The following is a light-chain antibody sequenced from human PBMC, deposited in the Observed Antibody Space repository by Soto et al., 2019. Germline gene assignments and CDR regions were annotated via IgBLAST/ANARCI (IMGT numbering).Light chain of an antibody. CDR3: QQSYSTPRT. V-gene: IGKV1-39*01. CDR2: AAS. Sequence: DIQMTQSPSSLSASVGDRVTITCRASQSISSYLNWYQQKPGKAPKLLIYAASSLQSGVPSRFSGSGSGTDFTLTISSLQPEDFATYYCQQSYSTPRTLGQGTKLELK. J-gene: IGKJ2*01. CDR1: QSISSY.